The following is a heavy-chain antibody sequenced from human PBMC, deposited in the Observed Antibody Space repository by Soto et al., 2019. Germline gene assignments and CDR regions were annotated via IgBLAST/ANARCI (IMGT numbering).Heavy chain of an antibody. CDR1: GGSISNYF. D-gene: IGHD3-16*01. CDR3: ARRDKNDYGEYFHP. J-gene: IGHJ1*01. V-gene: IGHV4-59*08. Sequence: QVQLQESGPGLVKPSETLSLTCTVFGGSISNYFWCWIRQHPGKGLEWIGYISYSGSTNYHPSLKSRVTISVDTSQNQVSLKLTSVTAADTAVYYCARRDKNDYGEYFHPWGQGTMATVSS. CDR2: ISYSGST.